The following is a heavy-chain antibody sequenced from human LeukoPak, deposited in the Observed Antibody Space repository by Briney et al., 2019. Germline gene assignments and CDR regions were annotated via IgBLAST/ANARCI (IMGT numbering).Heavy chain of an antibody. Sequence: GGSLRLSCAASGFTFSSYWMSWVRQAPGKGLEWVANIKQDGSEKYYVDSVKGRFTISRDNAKNSLYLQMNSLRAEDTAVYYCARDGRYGDYVFDYWGQGTLVTVSS. CDR2: IKQDGSEK. J-gene: IGHJ4*02. CDR3: ARDGRYGDYVFDY. D-gene: IGHD4-17*01. CDR1: GFTFSSYW. V-gene: IGHV3-7*03.